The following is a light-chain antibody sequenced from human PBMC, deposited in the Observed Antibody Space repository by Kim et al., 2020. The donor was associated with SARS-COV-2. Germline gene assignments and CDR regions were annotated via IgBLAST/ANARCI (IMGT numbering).Light chain of an antibody. CDR3: QKYDGAPWT. V-gene: IGKV1-27*01. CDR1: HDISYF. CDR2: ADS. Sequence: ASIGGSCTITYRASHDISYFLAWYQPMLGKVPKHLFYADSTLQSGVPTRFIGSGSGTDFTLTISSLQPEDVATYYSQKYDGAPWTFGHGTKVDIK. J-gene: IGKJ1*01.